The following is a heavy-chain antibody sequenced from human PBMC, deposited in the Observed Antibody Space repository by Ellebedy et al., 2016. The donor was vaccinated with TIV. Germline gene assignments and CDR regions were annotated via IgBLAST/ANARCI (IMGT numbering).Heavy chain of an antibody. D-gene: IGHD5-12*01. CDR1: GGSFSGYY. CDR2: INHSGST. Sequence: SETLSLTXAVYGGSFSGYYWSWIRQPPGKGLEWIGEINHSGSTNYNPSLKSRVTISVDTSKNQFSLKLSSVTAADTAVYYCARSNGYALGYWGQGTLVTVSS. CDR3: ARSNGYALGY. J-gene: IGHJ4*02. V-gene: IGHV4-34*01.